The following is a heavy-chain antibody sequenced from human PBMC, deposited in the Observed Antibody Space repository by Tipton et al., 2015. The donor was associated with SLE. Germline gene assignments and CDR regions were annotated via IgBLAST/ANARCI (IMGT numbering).Heavy chain of an antibody. CDR1: GGSISSGGYY. CDR3: ARGLAVAGTYFDY. D-gene: IGHD6-19*01. Sequence: TLSLTCTVSGGSISSGGYYWSWIRQHPGKGLEWIGYIYYSGSTYYNPSLKSRVTISVDTSKNQFSLKLSSVTAADTAVYYCARGLAVAGTYFDYWGQGTLVTVSS. J-gene: IGHJ4*02. CDR2: IYYSGST. V-gene: IGHV4-31*03.